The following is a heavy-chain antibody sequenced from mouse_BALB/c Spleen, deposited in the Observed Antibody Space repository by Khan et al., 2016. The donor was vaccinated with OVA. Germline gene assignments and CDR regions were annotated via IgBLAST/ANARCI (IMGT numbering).Heavy chain of an antibody. CDR2: INPHIGET. J-gene: IGHJ2*01. V-gene: IGHV1-20*02. Sequence: VQLQQSGPELVKPGASVKISCKASGYSFTGYFMNWVMQSHGKRLEWIGRINPHIGETFYNQKFKDKATLTVDESSRTAHMALRSLATEDSASDDCERKNGGDFDYWGQGTTLTVSS. D-gene: IGHD1-1*01. CDR1: GYSFTGYF. CDR3: ERKNGGDFDY.